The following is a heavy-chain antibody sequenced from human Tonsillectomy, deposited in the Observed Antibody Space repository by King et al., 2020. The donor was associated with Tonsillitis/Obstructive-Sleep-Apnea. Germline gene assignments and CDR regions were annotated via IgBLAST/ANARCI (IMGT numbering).Heavy chain of an antibody. CDR1: GGSFSGYY. D-gene: IGHD4-17*01. J-gene: IGHJ4*02. CDR3: ARKPAHGDYGRYFDY. V-gene: IGHV4-34*01. CDR2: INHSGST. Sequence: VQLQQWGAGLLKPSETLSLTCAVYGGSFSGYYWSWIRQPPGKGLEWIGEINHSGSTNYNPSLKSRVTISVDTSKNQFSLKLSSVTAADTAVYYCARKPAHGDYGRYFDYWGQGTLVTVSS.